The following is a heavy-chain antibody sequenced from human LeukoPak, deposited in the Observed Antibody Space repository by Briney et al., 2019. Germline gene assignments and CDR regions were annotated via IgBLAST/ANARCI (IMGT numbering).Heavy chain of an antibody. Sequence: PGGSLRLSCAASGFTFSTYAMTWVRQAPGKGLEWVSGISRDGDTIYYAQSVKGRFTVSRDNSKDTLYLQMNSLRAGDTAVYYCVKGASSPALITWDLWGQRTLVTVSS. CDR3: VKGASSPALITWDL. CDR2: ISRDGDTI. V-gene: IGHV3-23*01. J-gene: IGHJ5*02. D-gene: IGHD6-13*01. CDR1: GFTFSTYA.